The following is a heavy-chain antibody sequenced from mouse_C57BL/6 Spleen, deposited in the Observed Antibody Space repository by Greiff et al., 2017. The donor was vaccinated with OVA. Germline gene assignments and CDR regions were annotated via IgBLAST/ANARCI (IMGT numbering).Heavy chain of an antibody. Sequence: QVQLKQPGAELVRPGTSVKLSCKASGYTFTSYWMHWVKQRPGQGLEWIGVIDPSDSYTNYNQKFKGKATLTVDTSSSTAYMQLNSLTSEDSAVYYCARRGGSSLYAMDYWGQGTSVTVSS. CDR2: IDPSDSYT. CDR3: ARRGGSSLYAMDY. CDR1: GYTFTSYW. D-gene: IGHD1-1*01. V-gene: IGHV1-59*01. J-gene: IGHJ4*01.